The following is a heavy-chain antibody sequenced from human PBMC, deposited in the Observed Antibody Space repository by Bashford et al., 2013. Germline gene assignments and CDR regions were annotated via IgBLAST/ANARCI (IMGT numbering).Heavy chain of an antibody. D-gene: IGHD6-13*01. Sequence: VRQAPGKGLEWVANINQDGSDMSYVDSVKGRFTISRDNAKNSVYVQMNSLRAEDTAVYYCARDIHIDGYASSPVFDYWGQGTLVTVSS. J-gene: IGHJ4*02. CDR3: ARDIHIDGYASSPVFDY. V-gene: IGHV3-7*01. CDR2: INQDGSDM.